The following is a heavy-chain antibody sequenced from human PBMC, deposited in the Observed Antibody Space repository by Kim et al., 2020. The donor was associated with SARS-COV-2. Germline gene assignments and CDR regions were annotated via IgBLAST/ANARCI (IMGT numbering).Heavy chain of an antibody. CDR1: GFTFSSYS. CDR2: ISSSSSYM. V-gene: IGHV3-21*01. J-gene: IGHJ6*02. CDR3: ARSFNYYYGMDV. Sequence: GGSLRLSCAASGFTFSSYSMNWVRQAPGKGLEWVSSISSSSSYMYYADSVKGRFTISRDNAKNSLYLQMNSLRAEDTAVYYCARSFNYYYGMDVWGQGTTVTVSS. D-gene: IGHD3-3*02.